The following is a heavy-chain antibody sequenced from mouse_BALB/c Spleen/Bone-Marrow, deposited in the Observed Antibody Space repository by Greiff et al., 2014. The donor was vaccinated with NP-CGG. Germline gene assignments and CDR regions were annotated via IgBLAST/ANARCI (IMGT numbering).Heavy chain of an antibody. Sequence: LQESGVELVRPGTSVKVSCKASGYAFTNYWIEWVKQRPGQGLEWIGVINPGSGGINYNEKFKGKATLTADKSSNTAYKQLSSLTSDDSAVYFCARELGRGFAYWGQGTLVTVSA. D-gene: IGHD4-1*01. CDR2: INPGSGGI. CDR3: ARELGRGFAY. J-gene: IGHJ3*01. V-gene: IGHV1-54*01. CDR1: GYAFTNYW.